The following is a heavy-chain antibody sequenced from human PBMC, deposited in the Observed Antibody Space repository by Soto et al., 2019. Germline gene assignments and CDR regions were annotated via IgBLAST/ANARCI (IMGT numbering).Heavy chain of an antibody. CDR1: GFTFSSYA. CDR3: AKDGIAREPPPYYFDY. V-gene: IGHV3-23*01. CDR2: ISGSGDST. D-gene: IGHD6-13*01. J-gene: IGHJ4*02. Sequence: GGSLRLSCAASGFTFSSYAMSWVRQAPGKGLEWVSVISGSGDSTYYADSVKGRFTISRDNSKNTLYLQMNSLRAEDTAVYYCAKDGIAREPPPYYFDYWGQGTLVTVSS.